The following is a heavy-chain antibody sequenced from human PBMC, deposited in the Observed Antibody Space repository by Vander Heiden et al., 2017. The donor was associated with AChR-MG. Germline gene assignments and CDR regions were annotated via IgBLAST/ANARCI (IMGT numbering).Heavy chain of an antibody. CDR3: ARDLSYGMDV. J-gene: IGHJ6*02. CDR2: IIPIFGTA. CDR1: GGTFSSYA. V-gene: IGHV1-69*06. Sequence: QVQLVQSGAEVKKPGSSVKVCKASGGTFSSYAISWVRQAPGQGLEWMGGIIPIFGTANYAQKFQGRVTITADKSTSTAYMELSSLRSEDTAVYYCARDLSYGMDVWGQGTTVTVSS.